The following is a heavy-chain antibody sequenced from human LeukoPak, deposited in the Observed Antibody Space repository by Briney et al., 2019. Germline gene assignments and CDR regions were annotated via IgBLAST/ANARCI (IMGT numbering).Heavy chain of an antibody. V-gene: IGHV6-1*01. CDR2: TYFRSRWYY. Sequence: SQTLSLTCVISGDSVSSNSAAWNWIRQSPSRGLEWLGRTYFRSRWYYDYAVSLKGRITINLDTSKNQFSLQLRSVIPEDTSLYARDSGYGLDALDIWGQGTMVTVSS. CDR3: DSGYGLDALDI. D-gene: IGHD5-12*01. CDR1: GDSVSSNSAA. J-gene: IGHJ3*02.